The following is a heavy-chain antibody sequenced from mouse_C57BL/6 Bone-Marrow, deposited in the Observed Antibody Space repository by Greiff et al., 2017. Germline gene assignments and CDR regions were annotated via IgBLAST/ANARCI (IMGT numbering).Heavy chain of an antibody. D-gene: IGHD2-5*01. CDR1: GYTFTSYW. J-gene: IGHJ1*03. CDR2: IYPGSGST. CDR3: ARPYYSNYWYFDV. V-gene: IGHV1-55*01. Sequence: VQLQQPGAELVTPGASVKMSCKASGYTFTSYWITWVQQRPGQGLEWIGDIYPGSGSTNYNEKFKIKATLTVDTSSITAYMQLSSLTSESSAVYYCARPYYSNYWYFDVWGTGTTVTVSS.